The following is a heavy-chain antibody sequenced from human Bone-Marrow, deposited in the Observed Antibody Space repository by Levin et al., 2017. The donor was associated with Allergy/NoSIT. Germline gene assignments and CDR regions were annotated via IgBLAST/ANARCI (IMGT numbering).Heavy chain of an antibody. V-gene: IGHV4-59*01. Sequence: SQTLSLTCTVSGGSITYYYWSWIRQPPGKGLEWIGYVYYNGNTIYSPSLKSRVTMSVDTSNSQFSLKLTSVTAADTAVYYCARAASQKNTFDPWGQGTLVTVSS. CDR2: VYYNGNT. J-gene: IGHJ5*02. CDR1: GGSITYYY. CDR3: ARAASQKNTFDP.